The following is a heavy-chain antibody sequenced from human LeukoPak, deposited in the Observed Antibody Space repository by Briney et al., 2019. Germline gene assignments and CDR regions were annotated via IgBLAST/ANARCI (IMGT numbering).Heavy chain of an antibody. Sequence: GASVKVSCKASGYTFTSYGISWVRQAPGQGLEWMGWISAYNGNTNYAQKLQGRVTMTIDTSTSTAYMELRSLRSDDTAVYYCARDGYYYDSSGYQTHLDYWGQGTLVTVSS. V-gene: IGHV1-18*01. CDR3: ARDGYYYDSSGYQTHLDY. D-gene: IGHD3-22*01. J-gene: IGHJ4*02. CDR1: GYTFTSYG. CDR2: ISAYNGNT.